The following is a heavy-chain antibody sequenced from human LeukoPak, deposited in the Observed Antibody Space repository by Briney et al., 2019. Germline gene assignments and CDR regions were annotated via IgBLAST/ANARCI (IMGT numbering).Heavy chain of an antibody. CDR2: IHNSGTT. V-gene: IGHV4-34*01. CDR3: ARRYYYNLGSFPFDF. J-gene: IGHJ4*02. Sequence: PSETLSLTCAVSGGPFSGYFWSWIRQSSGRGLEWIGEIHNSGTTNYNPFLNSRVTISEETSKNQFYLNLSSVTAADTAVYYCARRYYYNLGSFPFDFWGQGTLVTVSS. CDR1: GGPFSGYF. D-gene: IGHD3-10*01.